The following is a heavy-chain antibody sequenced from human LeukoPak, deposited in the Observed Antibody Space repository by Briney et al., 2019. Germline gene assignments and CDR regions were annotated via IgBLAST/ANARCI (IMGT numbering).Heavy chain of an antibody. Sequence: PGGSLRLSCAASGFTFSSYGMHWVRQAPGKGLEWVAFIRYDGSNKYYADSVKGRFTISRDNSKNTLYLQMNSLRAEDTAVYYCAKDLWDYGDYSLFDYWGQGTLVTVSS. J-gene: IGHJ4*02. CDR2: IRYDGSNK. CDR1: GFTFSSYG. V-gene: IGHV3-30*02. CDR3: AKDLWDYGDYSLFDY. D-gene: IGHD4-17*01.